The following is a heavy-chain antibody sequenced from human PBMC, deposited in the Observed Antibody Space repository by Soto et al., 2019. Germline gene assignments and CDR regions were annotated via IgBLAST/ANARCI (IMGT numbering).Heavy chain of an antibody. CDR3: ARGHSSGYYPYYYYGMDV. Sequence: PSETLSLTCAVYGGSFSGYYWGWIRQPPGKGLEWIGEINHSGSTNYNPSLKSRVTISVDTSKNQFSLKLSSVTAADTAVYYCARGHSSGYYPYYYYGMDVWGQGTTVTVSS. V-gene: IGHV4-34*01. J-gene: IGHJ6*02. CDR1: GGSFSGYY. CDR2: INHSGST. D-gene: IGHD3-22*01.